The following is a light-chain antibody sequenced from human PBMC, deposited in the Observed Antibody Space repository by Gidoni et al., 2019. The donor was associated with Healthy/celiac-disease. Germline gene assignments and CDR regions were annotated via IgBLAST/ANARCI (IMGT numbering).Light chain of an antibody. CDR1: SSDVGGYHY. J-gene: IGLJ3*02. CDR3: SSYTSISIPWV. Sequence: QSALTQHASVSGSPGRSITISCTGNSSDVGGYHYVSWYQQHPGKAPKLMIYEVSNRPSGVSNRFSGSKSGNTASLTISGLQADDEADYYCSSYTSISIPWVFGGGTKLTVL. CDR2: EVS. V-gene: IGLV2-14*01.